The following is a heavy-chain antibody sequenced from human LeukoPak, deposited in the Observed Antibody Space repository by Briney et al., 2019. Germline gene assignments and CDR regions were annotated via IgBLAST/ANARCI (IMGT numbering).Heavy chain of an antibody. CDR2: IYSGGST. Sequence: GGSVRLSCAASGYTVSSNYMSWVRQAPGMGLEWVSVIYSGGSTYYADSVKGRFTISRDNSKNTLYLQMNSLRAEDTAVYYCASQRRDKNPRFDYWGQGTLVTVSP. V-gene: IGHV3-53*01. CDR3: ASQRRDKNPRFDY. D-gene: IGHD5-24*01. J-gene: IGHJ4*02. CDR1: GYTVSSNY.